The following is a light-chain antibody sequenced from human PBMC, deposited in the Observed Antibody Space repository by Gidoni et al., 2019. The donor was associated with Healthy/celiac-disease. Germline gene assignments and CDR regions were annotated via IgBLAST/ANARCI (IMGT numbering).Light chain of an antibody. V-gene: IGKV1-39*01. Sequence: DIQMTQSPPSLSAAVGDRVTITCRASQSISSYLNWYQQKPGKAPKLLIYAASSLQSGVPSRCSGSGSGTDFTLTISSLQPEDFATYYCQQSYSTPRTFGQGTKVEIK. CDR1: QSISSY. J-gene: IGKJ1*01. CDR2: AAS. CDR3: QQSYSTPRT.